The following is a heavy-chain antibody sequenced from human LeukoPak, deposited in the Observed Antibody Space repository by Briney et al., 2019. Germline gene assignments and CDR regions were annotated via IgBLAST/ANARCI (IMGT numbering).Heavy chain of an antibody. CDR1: GGSISSGDYY. D-gene: IGHD1-7*01. CDR3: ASGNYLNWFDP. CDR2: IYYSGST. Sequence: SETLSLTCTVSGGSISSGDYYWSWIRQPPGKGLEWIGYIYYSGSTYYNPSLKSRVTISEDTSKNQFSLKLSSVTAADTAVYYCASGNYLNWFDPWGQGTLVTVSS. V-gene: IGHV4-30-4*01. J-gene: IGHJ5*02.